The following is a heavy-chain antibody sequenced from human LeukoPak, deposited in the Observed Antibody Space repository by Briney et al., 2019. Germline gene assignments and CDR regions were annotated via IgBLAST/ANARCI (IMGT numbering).Heavy chain of an antibody. CDR3: VKDRGSGWYEAFDY. V-gene: IGHV3-64D*09. CDR2: ISTNGGST. D-gene: IGHD6-19*01. J-gene: IGHJ4*02. Sequence: QPGGSLRLSCSVSGFTFSSYAMHWVRQAPGKGLEYFSGISTNGGSTYYADSAKGRFTISRDKSKNTLYLQMTSLRVEDTAVYYCVKDRGSGWYEAFDYWGQGTLSPSPQ. CDR1: GFTFSSYA.